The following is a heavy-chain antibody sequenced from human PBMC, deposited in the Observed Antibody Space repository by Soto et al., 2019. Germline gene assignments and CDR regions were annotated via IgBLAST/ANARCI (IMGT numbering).Heavy chain of an antibody. CDR2: ISTDGGNT. Sequence: EVQLVESGGDLVQPGGSLRLSCSASGFTFSIYAMHWVRQAPGKGLEYVSSISTDGGNTHYADSVKGRFTISRDNSKNTVYLQMSSLRAEDTAVYYCVKGEYYDDSSGYYPFDYWGQETLVIVSS. J-gene: IGHJ4*02. CDR3: VKGEYYDDSSGYYPFDY. V-gene: IGHV3-64D*06. CDR1: GFTFSIYA. D-gene: IGHD3-22*01.